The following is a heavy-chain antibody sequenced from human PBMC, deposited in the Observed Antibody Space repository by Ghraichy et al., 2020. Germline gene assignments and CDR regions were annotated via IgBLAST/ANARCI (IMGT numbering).Heavy chain of an antibody. Sequence: GGSLRLSCVVSGFIFSGDYMNWVRQSPGKGLEWVAYISTSSRSIFYADAVKGRFTVSRDNAKNSLSLQMSSLRNEDTATHYCAGASREERFYYYDGMDVWGQGTTVTVSS. CDR1: GFIFSGDY. D-gene: IGHD1-26*01. CDR3: AGASREERFYYYDGMDV. CDR2: ISTSSRSI. J-gene: IGHJ6*02. V-gene: IGHV3-48*02.